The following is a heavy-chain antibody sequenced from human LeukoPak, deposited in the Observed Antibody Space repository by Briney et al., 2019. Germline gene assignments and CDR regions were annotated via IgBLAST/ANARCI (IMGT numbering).Heavy chain of an antibody. J-gene: IGHJ4*02. D-gene: IGHD6-19*01. CDR2: INTDRTVT. CDR3: ATKQWLAPPPDS. Sequence: GGSLRLSCAASGFTFSKYWMLWVRQAPGKGLESVSRINTDRTVTTYADSVKGRFTVSRDNADNTMFLQMNSVRGEDTAVYYCATKQWLAPPPDSWGQGTPVTVSS. V-gene: IGHV3-74*01. CDR1: GFTFSKYW.